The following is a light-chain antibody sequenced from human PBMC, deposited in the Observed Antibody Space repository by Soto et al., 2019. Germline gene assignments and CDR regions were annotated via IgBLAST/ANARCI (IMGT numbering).Light chain of an antibody. CDR2: SNN. Sequence: QSVLTQPPSASGTPGQRVIISCSGSSSNIGGHYVYWYQQLPETAPRLLIYSNNQRPSGVPDRFSGSKSGTSASLAISGLRSKDEADYYCAAWDDSLSGVVFGGGTKLTVL. CDR1: SSNIGGHY. CDR3: AAWDDSLSGVV. V-gene: IGLV1-47*02. J-gene: IGLJ2*01.